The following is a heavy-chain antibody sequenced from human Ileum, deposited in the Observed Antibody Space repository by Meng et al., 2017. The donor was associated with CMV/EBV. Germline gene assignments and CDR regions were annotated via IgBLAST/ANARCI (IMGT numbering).Heavy chain of an antibody. V-gene: IGHV2-5*02. D-gene: IGHD6-19*01. J-gene: IGHJ4*02. CDR3: ANRRGSGWYETYFDS. CDR1: GFSLSTNGVG. Sequence: HITLKESGPTPLKPTQTLTLTCTFSGFSLSTNGVGVGWIRQPPGKALEWLALIYWDDTKRYSPSLKSRLTISKDTSKNQVVLTMTNTDTVDTATYYCANRRGSGWYETYFDSWGQGTLVTVSS. CDR2: IYWDDTK.